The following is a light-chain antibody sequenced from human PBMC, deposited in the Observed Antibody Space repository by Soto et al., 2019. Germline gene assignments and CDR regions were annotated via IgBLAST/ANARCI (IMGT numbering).Light chain of an antibody. CDR1: QSISSY. J-gene: IGKJ3*01. CDR3: QQSYSTPLT. Sequence: DTQTTQNPSSLSASVGDRVTITCRASQSISSYLNWYQQKPGKAPKLLIYAASSLQSGVPSRFSGSGSGTDFTLTISSLQPEDFATYYCQQSYSTPLTFGPGTKVDIK. CDR2: AAS. V-gene: IGKV1-39*01.